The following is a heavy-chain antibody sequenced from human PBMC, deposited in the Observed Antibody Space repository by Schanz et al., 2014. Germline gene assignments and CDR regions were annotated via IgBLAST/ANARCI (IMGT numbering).Heavy chain of an antibody. CDR1: GGTFNSYT. V-gene: IGHV1-69*02. CDR2: IISILGIP. D-gene: IGHD2-21*01. CDR3: ARVVFFCDSSSCMNFYYMDV. Sequence: QLQLVQSGAEAKKPGASVKVSCKASGGTFNSYTISWVRQAPGQGLEWMGRIISILGIPNYAQKFQGRVTFTADKSTSTADMELSSLKSEDTAVYFCARVVFFCDSSSCMNFYYMDVWGKGTTVTVSS. J-gene: IGHJ6*03.